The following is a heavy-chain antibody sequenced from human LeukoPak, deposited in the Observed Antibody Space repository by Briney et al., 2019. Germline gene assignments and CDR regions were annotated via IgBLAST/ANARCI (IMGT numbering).Heavy chain of an antibody. CDR3: TKRRPSGSVTVDEY. V-gene: IGHV3-23*01. CDR2: ISYNSANK. CDR1: GFTFSSFT. Sequence: RGSLRLSCTTSGFTFSSFTMSWVRQAPGKGLEWVSSISYNSANKWHADSVKGRFTISRDNSKNTLYLQMHSLRADDTALYYCTKRRPSGSVTVDEYWGQGALVTVSS. J-gene: IGHJ4*02. D-gene: IGHD2-21*02.